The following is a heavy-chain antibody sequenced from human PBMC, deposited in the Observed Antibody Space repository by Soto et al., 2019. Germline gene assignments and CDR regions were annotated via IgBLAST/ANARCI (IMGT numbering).Heavy chain of an antibody. V-gene: IGHV1-8*01. Sequence: EASVKVSCKASGYTFTSADINWGRQATEQGLEGMGWMNPNSGSTGYAQKFQGRVTMTRNTSISTAYMELSSLRAEDTAVYYCARGTGSGSYYNYYYYYGMDVWGQGTTVTVSS. D-gene: IGHD3-10*01. CDR1: GYTFTSAD. CDR2: MNPNSGST. CDR3: ARGTGSGSYYNYYYYYGMDV. J-gene: IGHJ6*02.